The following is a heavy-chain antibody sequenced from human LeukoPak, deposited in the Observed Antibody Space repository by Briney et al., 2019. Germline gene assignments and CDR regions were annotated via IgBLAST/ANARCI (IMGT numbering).Heavy chain of an antibody. CDR1: GGSFSGYY. J-gene: IGHJ6*02. V-gene: IGHV4-34*01. D-gene: IGHD3-16*01. CDR2: INHSGST. CDR3: ARGEGGFDP. Sequence: SETLSLTCAVYGGSFSGYYWSWIRQPPGKGLEWIGEINHSGSTNYNPSLKSRVTISVDTSKNQFSLKLSSVTAADTAVYYCARGEGGFDPWGQGTTVTVSS.